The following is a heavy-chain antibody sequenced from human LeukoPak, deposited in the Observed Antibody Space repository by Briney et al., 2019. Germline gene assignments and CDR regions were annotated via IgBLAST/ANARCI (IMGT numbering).Heavy chain of an antibody. V-gene: IGHV3-13*01. J-gene: IGHJ6*03. D-gene: IGHD2-21*02. CDR3: ARTAYHYYMDV. CDR1: GFTFSSYD. CDR2: IGTAGDT. Sequence: GGPLRLSCAASGFTFSSYDMHWVRQATGKGLEWVSAIGTAGDTYYPGSVKGRFTISRENAKNSLYLQMNSLRAGDTAVYYCARTAYHYYMDVWGKGTTVTVSS.